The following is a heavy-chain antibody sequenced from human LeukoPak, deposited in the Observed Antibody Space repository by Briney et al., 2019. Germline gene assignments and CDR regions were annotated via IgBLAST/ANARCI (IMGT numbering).Heavy chain of an antibody. D-gene: IGHD6-19*01. CDR2: ISYDGSNK. J-gene: IGHJ4*02. CDR1: GFTFSSYA. V-gene: IGHV3-30*04. Sequence: GGSLRLSCAASGFTFSSYAMHWVRQAPGKGLEWVAVISYDGSNKYYADSVKGRFTISRDNSKNTLYLQMNSLGAEDTAVYYCARSVAGNFDYWGQGTLVTVSS. CDR3: ARSVAGNFDY.